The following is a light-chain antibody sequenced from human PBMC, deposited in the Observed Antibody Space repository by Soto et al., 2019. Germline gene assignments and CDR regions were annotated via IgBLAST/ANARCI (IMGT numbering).Light chain of an antibody. CDR3: CSYTNTDGG. Sequence: QSVLTQPRSVSGSPGQSVTISCTGTSSDVGGYRYVSWYQQHPGKAPKLMIYDVSKRPSGVPDRFSGSKSGNTASLIISGLQAEDEADYYCCSYTNTDGGFGGGTKVTVL. CDR2: DVS. V-gene: IGLV2-11*01. CDR1: SSDVGGYRY. J-gene: IGLJ2*01.